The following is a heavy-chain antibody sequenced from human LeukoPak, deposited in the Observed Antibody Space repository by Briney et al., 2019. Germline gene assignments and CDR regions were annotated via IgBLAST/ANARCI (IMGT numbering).Heavy chain of an antibody. D-gene: IGHD3-10*01. CDR3: ARDSPLWFGELLTYYFDY. J-gene: IGHJ4*02. Sequence: GGSLRLSCAASGFTFSSYSMNWVRQAPGKGLEWVSSISSSSSYIYYADSVKGRFTISRDNAKNSLYLQMNSLRAEDTAVYYCARDSPLWFGELLTYYFDYWGQGTLVTVSS. CDR1: GFTFSSYS. CDR2: ISSSSSYI. V-gene: IGHV3-21*01.